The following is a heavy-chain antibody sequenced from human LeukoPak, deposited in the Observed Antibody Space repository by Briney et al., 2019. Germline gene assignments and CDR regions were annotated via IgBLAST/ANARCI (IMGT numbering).Heavy chain of an antibody. V-gene: IGHV3-15*05. J-gene: IGHJ6*02. CDR3: TTDSYCSTTTCYASSNYYYGLDA. D-gene: IGHD2-2*01. CDR2: IYRNADGGTT. CDR1: GFTFSNAW. Sequence: KTGGSLRLSCAASGFTFSNAWMTWVRQAPGKGLEWVGRIYRNADGGTTDYAAPVEGRFTISRDDSKNTLYLQMNSLKTEDTAVYYCTTDSYCSTTTCYASSNYYYGLDAWGQGTSVTVSS.